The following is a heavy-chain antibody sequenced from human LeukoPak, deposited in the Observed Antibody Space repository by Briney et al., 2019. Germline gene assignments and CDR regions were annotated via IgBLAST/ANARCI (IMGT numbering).Heavy chain of an antibody. CDR3: ARVRLDYDYVWGSYRAPSYYYYMDV. D-gene: IGHD3-16*02. CDR1: GYSLTNYW. V-gene: IGHV5-51*01. J-gene: IGHJ6*03. Sequence: GESLKISXKGSGYSLTNYWIGWVRQMPGKGLEWIGIISPGDSDTIYSPSFQGQVTISVDKSISTAYLQWNSLKASDTAMYYCARVRLDYDYVWGSYRAPSYYYYMDVWGKGTTVTVSS. CDR2: ISPGDSDT.